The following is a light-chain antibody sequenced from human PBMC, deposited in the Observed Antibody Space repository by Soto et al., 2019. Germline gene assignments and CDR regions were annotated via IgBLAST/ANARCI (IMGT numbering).Light chain of an antibody. V-gene: IGKV3-20*01. CDR3: QKYGSSPRT. CDR1: QSVNSGY. Sequence: EIVLTQSAGTLSLSPGERATLSCRASQSVNSGYLAWYQHTPGQAPRLLICDTSTRATGIPDRFSGSGSGTDFTLTISRLEPEDFAVFYCQKYGSSPRTFGQGTRWIS. J-gene: IGKJ1*01. CDR2: DTS.